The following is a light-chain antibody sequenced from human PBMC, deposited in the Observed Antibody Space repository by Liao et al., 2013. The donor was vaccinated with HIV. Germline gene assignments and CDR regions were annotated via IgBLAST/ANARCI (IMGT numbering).Light chain of an antibody. CDR1: RLGDNI. V-gene: IGLV3-1*01. J-gene: IGLJ3*02. CDR3: QAWDSSTEV. CDR2: QDS. Sequence: SYELTQPPSVSVSPGQTASITCSGDRLGDNIVSWYQQRPGQSPVVVIYQDSKRPSGIPERFSGSNSGNTATLTISGTQAMDEADYYCQAWDSSTEVFGGGTKLTVL.